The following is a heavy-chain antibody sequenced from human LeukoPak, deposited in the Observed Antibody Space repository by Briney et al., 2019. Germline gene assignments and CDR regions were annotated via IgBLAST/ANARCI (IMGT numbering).Heavy chain of an antibody. CDR3: ARDGGYCSGGSCFTPFDY. V-gene: IGHV3-23*01. D-gene: IGHD2-15*01. CDR2: ISGSGGST. CDR1: GFTFSTYG. Sequence: GGTLRLSCVASGFTFSTYGMSWVRQAPGKGLEWVSAISGSGGSTDYADSVKGRFTISRDNSKNTLYLQMNSLRAEDTALYYCARDGGYCSGGSCFTPFDYWGQGALVTVSS. J-gene: IGHJ4*02.